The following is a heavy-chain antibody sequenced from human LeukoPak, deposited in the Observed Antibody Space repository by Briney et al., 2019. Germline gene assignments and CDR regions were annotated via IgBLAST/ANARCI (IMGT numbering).Heavy chain of an antibody. D-gene: IGHD5-24*01. J-gene: IGHJ3*02. CDR3: AKDIRRWLQIVAFDI. V-gene: IGHV3-9*03. CDR2: ISWNSGSI. Sequence: GGSLRLSCAASGFTFDDYAMHWVRQAPGKGLEWVSGISWNSGSIGYADSAKGRFTISRDNAKNSLYLQMNSLRAEDMALYCCAKDIRRWLQIVAFDICGQGTMVTVSS. CDR1: GFTFDDYA.